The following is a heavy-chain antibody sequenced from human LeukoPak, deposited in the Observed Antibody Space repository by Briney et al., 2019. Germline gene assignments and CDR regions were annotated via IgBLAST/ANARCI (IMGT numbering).Heavy chain of an antibody. D-gene: IGHD3-10*01. V-gene: IGHV3-23*01. CDR3: AKGGVYYFDY. CDR2: IGGSGGST. CDR1: XXXXXXXX. Sequence: GGSLRLSCAASXXXXXXXXXXXVXXXXXKXXEWVSAIGGSGGSTYYADSVKGRFTISRDNSKNTLYLQMNSLRAEDTAVYYCAKGGVYYFDYWGQGTLVTVSS. J-gene: IGHJ4*02.